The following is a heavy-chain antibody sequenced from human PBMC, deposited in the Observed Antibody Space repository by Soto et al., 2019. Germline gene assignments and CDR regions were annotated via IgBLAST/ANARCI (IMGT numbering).Heavy chain of an antibody. V-gene: IGHV3-23*01. Sequence: XGSLILSCSASGFTLSDFGMSWVRQAPGKGLEWVSVISGSGDATYYAASVKGRFTLSRDNSKNTLYLQMNSLTVADTAVYYCAKKVTIYAVDPADYWGQGTQVTVSS. CDR2: ISGSGDAT. CDR3: AKKVTIYAVDPADY. D-gene: IGHD3-3*01. CDR1: GFTLSDFG. J-gene: IGHJ4*02.